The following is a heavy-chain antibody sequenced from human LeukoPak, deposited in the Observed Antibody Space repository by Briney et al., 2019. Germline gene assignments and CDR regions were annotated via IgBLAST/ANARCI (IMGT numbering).Heavy chain of an antibody. D-gene: IGHD6-19*01. CDR2: INHSGST. J-gene: IGHJ5*02. CDR3: ARGLKQWLVQRKSWFDP. V-gene: IGHV4-34*01. CDR1: GGSFSGYY. Sequence: PSETLSLTCAVYGGSFSGYYWSWIRQPPGKGLEWIGEINHSGSTNYNPSLKSRVTISVDTSKNQFSLKVSSVTAADRAVYYCARGLKQWLVQRKSWFDPWGQGTLVTVSS.